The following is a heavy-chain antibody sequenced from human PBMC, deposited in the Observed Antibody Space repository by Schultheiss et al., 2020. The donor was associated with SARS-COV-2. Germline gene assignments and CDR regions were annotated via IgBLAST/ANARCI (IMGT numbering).Heavy chain of an antibody. CDR2: IYHSGST. D-gene: IGHD2/OR15-2a*01. Sequence: SETLSLTCTVSGDSINSGDYYWTWIRQPPGKGLEWIGYIYHSGSTYYNPSLESRVTISVDTSKNQFSLKLSSVTAADTAVYYCARGTTSRSDDSWGQGTLVTVSS. V-gene: IGHV4-30-4*01. CDR3: ARGTTSRSDDS. J-gene: IGHJ4*02. CDR1: GDSINSGDYY.